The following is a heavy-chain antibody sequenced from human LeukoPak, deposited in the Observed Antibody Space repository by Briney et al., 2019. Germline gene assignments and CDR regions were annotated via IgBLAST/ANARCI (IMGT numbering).Heavy chain of an antibody. J-gene: IGHJ4*02. Sequence: SETLSLTCTVSGGSISNYYWSWIRQPPGKGLEWIGYIYYSGSTNYNPSLKSRVTISVDTSKNQFSLNLRSVTAADTAVYYCAREGGPYRPLDYSGQGTLVTVSS. V-gene: IGHV4-59*12. CDR3: AREGGPYRPLDY. CDR2: IYYSGST. CDR1: GGSISNYY.